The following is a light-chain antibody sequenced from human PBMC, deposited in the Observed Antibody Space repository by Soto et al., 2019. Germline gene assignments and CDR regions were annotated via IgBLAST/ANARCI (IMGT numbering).Light chain of an antibody. J-gene: IGKJ3*01. CDR3: QQYNNWPET. V-gene: IGKV3-15*01. CDR1: QSVSSN. Sequence: EIVMTQSPATLSVSPGERATLSCRASQSVSSNLAWYQQKPGQAPRLLIYGASSRATGIPGRFSGSGSGTDFTLTISSLQSEDFAVYYCQQYNNWPETFGPGTKVDIK. CDR2: GAS.